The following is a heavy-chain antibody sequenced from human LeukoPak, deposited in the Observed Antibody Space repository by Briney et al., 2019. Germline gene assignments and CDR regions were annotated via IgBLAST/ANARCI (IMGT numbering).Heavy chain of an antibody. J-gene: IGHJ3*02. V-gene: IGHV3-7*01. D-gene: IGHD3-16*01. CDR2: IKEDGSEK. Sequence: GGPLRLSCAAPGITISSYWMSWVRQAPGKGLEWVANIKEDGSEKYYVDSVKGRFTISRDNAKKSLYLQMNRLRAEDTAVYYCEAFYYDESGWGDASDMWGQGTMVTVSS. CDR3: EAFYYDESGWGDASDM. CDR1: GITISSYW.